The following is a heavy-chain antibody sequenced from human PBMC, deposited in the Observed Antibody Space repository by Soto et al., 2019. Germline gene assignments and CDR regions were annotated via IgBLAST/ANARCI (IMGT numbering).Heavy chain of an antibody. D-gene: IGHD2-15*01. J-gene: IGHJ1*01. V-gene: IGHV4-34*01. CDR3: ARGPFRRAKYCSGGSCYSGAEYFQH. CDR1: GGSFSGYY. CDR2: INHSGST. Sequence: QVQLQQWGAGLLKPSETLSLTCAVYGGSFSGYYWSWIRQPPGKGLEWIGEINHSGSTNYNPSLKIRVTISVDTSKNQFSLKLSSVTAADTAVYYCARGPFRRAKYCSGGSCYSGAEYFQHWGQGTLVTVSS.